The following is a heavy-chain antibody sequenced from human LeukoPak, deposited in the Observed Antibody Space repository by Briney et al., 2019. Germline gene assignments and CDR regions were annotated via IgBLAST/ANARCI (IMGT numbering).Heavy chain of an antibody. V-gene: IGHV1-69*04. CDR3: AMYSSSWYKPFDY. D-gene: IGHD6-13*01. J-gene: IGHJ4*02. CDR2: IIPVLGVS. Sequence: SVKVSCKASGGSFISYVITWVRQAPGQGLEWMGRIIPVLGVSNFAQKFQDRVTITADKSTSTAYMELSSLRSEDTAVYYCAMYSSSWYKPFDYWGQGTLVTVSS. CDR1: GGSFISYV.